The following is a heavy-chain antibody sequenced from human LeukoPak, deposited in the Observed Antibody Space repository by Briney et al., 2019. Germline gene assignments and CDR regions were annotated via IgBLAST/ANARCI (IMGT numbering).Heavy chain of an antibody. Sequence: PSETLSLTCTVSGGSISGYYWSWIRQPPGKGLEWIGYIYYSGSTNYNPSLKSRVTISVDTSKNQFSLKLSSVTAADTAVYYCARHTPDYDILTGYSDPPYYFDYWGQGTLVTVSS. CDR2: IYYSGST. CDR3: ARHTPDYDILTGYSDPPYYFDY. D-gene: IGHD3-9*01. V-gene: IGHV4-59*08. J-gene: IGHJ4*02. CDR1: GGSISGYY.